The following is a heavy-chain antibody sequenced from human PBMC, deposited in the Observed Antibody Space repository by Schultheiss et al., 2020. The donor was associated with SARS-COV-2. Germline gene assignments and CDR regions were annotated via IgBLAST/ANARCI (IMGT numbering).Heavy chain of an antibody. J-gene: IGHJ6*02. CDR1: GGSISSSSYY. Sequence: SETLSLTCTVSGGSISSSSYYWGWIRQPPGKGLEWIGYIYYSGSTYYNPSLKSRVTISVDTSKNQFSLKLSSVTAADTAVYYCARGPLWFGEFHSYYYGMDVWDQGTTVTVSS. CDR2: IYYSGST. V-gene: IGHV4-39*07. CDR3: ARGPLWFGEFHSYYYGMDV. D-gene: IGHD3-10*01.